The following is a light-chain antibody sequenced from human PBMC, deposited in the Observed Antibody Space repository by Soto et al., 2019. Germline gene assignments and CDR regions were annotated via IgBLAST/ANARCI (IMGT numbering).Light chain of an antibody. V-gene: IGKV1-27*01. CDR2: AAS. Sequence: DIQMTQSPSSLSASVGDRVIITCRASQGISNYLAWYQQKPGKVPKLLIYAASTLQSGVPSRFSGSGSGTDFTLTISSLQPEDVATYYCQKYNRAPPFTFRPGTKVDIK. J-gene: IGKJ3*01. CDR3: QKYNRAPPFT. CDR1: QGISNY.